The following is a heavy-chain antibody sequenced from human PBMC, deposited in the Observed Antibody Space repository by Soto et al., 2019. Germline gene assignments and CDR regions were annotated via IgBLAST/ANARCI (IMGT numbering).Heavy chain of an antibody. CDR1: SGSISSSNW. Sequence: PSETLSLTCAVSSGSISSSNWWSWVRQPPGKGLEWIGEIYHSGSTNYNPSLKSRVTISVDKSKNQFSLKLSSVTAADTAVYYCARVATVTTKLNWFDPWGQGTLVTVSS. D-gene: IGHD4-17*01. CDR3: ARVATVTTKLNWFDP. J-gene: IGHJ5*02. V-gene: IGHV4-4*02. CDR2: IYHSGST.